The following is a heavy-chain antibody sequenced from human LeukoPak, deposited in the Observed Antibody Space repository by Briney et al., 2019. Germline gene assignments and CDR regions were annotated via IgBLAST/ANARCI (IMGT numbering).Heavy chain of an antibody. CDR2: ISGSGGST. D-gene: IGHD3-10*01. CDR3: ALNLYGSGSYFSY. J-gene: IGHJ4*02. V-gene: IGHV3-23*01. Sequence: GGSLRLSCAASGFTFSSYAMSWVRQAPGKGLEWVSAISGSGGSTYYADSVKGRFTISRDNSENTLYLQMNSLRAEDTAVYYCALNLYGSGSYFSYWGQGTLVTVSS. CDR1: GFTFSSYA.